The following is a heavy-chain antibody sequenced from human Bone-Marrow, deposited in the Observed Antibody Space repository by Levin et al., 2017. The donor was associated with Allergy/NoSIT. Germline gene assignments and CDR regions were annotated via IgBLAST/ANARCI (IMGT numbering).Heavy chain of an antibody. Sequence: GESLKISCKGSGYSFSSRWIGWVRQMPGKGLEWMGIIYPGDSDTRYSPSFQGQVTISGDKSISSAYLQWSSLKASDTAMYYCATALISGRTLFDYWGQGTLVTVSS. CDR3: ATALISGRTLFDY. V-gene: IGHV5-51*01. CDR2: IYPGDSDT. J-gene: IGHJ4*02. CDR1: GYSFSSRW. D-gene: IGHD6-19*01.